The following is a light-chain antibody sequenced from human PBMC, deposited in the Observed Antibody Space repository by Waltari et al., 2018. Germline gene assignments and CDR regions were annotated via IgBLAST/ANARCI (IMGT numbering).Light chain of an antibody. CDR2: DVS. Sequence: QSALTQPASVSGSPGQSITISCTGTSSDVGGYNYVSWYQQHPGKAPKLMIYDVSKRPSGVSNRFSGSKSGNTASLTISGLQAEDEADYYCSSYTSSSTRVFGTGTKVTGL. CDR3: SSYTSSSTRV. J-gene: IGLJ1*01. V-gene: IGLV2-14*01. CDR1: SSDVGGYNY.